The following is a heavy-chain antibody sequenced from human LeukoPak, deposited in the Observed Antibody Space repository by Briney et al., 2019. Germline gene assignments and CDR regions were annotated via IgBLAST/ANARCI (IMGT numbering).Heavy chain of an antibody. Sequence: PSETLSLTCNVSGASISSYYWSWIRQPAGKGLEWIGRIYTTGSTNYNPSLKSRVTISVDTSKNQFSLKLSSVTAADTAVYFCARGPYSYDSSGAFDIWGQGTMVTVSS. CDR2: IYTTGST. CDR1: GASISSYY. D-gene: IGHD3-22*01. CDR3: ARGPYSYDSSGAFDI. J-gene: IGHJ3*02. V-gene: IGHV4-4*07.